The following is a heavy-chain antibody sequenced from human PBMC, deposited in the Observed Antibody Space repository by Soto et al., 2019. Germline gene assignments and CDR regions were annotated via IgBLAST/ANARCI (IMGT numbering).Heavy chain of an antibody. CDR2: IYSGGST. CDR1: GFTVSSNY. V-gene: IGHV3-53*01. Sequence: EVPLVESGGGLIQPGGSLRLSFAASGFTVSSNYMSWVRQAPGKGLEWVSVIYSGGSTYYADSVKGRFTISRDNSKYPLYLQMNSLRAEDTAVYYCARESAAGFAMFDPWGQGTLVTVSS. CDR3: ARESAAGFAMFDP. D-gene: IGHD3-10*01. J-gene: IGHJ5*02.